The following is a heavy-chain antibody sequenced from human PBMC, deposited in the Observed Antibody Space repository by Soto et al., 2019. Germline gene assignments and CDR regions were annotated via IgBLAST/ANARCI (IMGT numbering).Heavy chain of an antibody. CDR3: ARRRTTVTTWYTPTNWYFDL. D-gene: IGHD4-17*01. V-gene: IGHV4-39*01. J-gene: IGHJ2*01. Sequence: QLQLQESGPGLVKPSETLSLTCTVSGGSISSSSYYWGWIRQPPGKGLEWIGSIYYSGSTYYNPSLKSRVTISVDTSKNQFSLKLSSVTAADTAVYYCARRRTTVTTWYTPTNWYFDLWGRGTLVTVSS. CDR2: IYYSGST. CDR1: GGSISSSSYY.